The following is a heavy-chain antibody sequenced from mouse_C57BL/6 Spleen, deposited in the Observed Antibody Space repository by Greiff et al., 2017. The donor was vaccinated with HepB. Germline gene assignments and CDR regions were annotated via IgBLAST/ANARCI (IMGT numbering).Heavy chain of an antibody. CDR2: IHPSDSDT. CDR3: AKLGGY. Sequence: QVHVKQPGAELVKPGASVKVSCKASGYTFTSYWMHWVKQRPGQGLEWIVRIHPSDSDTNYNQKFKGKATLTVDKSSSTAYMQLSSLTSEDSAVYYCAKLGGYWGQGTTLTVSS. J-gene: IGHJ2*01. D-gene: IGHD1-1*02. CDR1: GYTFTSYW. V-gene: IGHV1-74*01.